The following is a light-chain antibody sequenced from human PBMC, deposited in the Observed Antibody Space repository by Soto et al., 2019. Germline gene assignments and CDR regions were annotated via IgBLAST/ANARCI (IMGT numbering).Light chain of an antibody. J-gene: IGLJ1*01. V-gene: IGLV2-11*01. CDR3: CSYAGSYTWV. Sequence: QSALIQPPSVSGSPGQSVTISCTGTSSDVGSYDYVSWYQQHPGTVPKPMIYNVNTRPSGVPDRFSGSKSGNTASMTISGLQAEDEADYYCCSYAGSYTWVFGSGTKVTVL. CDR1: SSDVGSYDY. CDR2: NVN.